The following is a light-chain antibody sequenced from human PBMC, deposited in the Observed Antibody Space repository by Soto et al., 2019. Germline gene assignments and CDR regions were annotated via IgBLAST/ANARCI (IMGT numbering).Light chain of an antibody. J-gene: IGKJ1*01. Sequence: EIVLTQSPGPLSLSPGERATLSCRASQSVSSTFFAWYQQRPGQAPRLLMYGASSRATGIPERFSGSGSGTDFTLTISRLEPEDFAVYYCQQFDSSVTFGQGTKVEIK. CDR3: QQFDSSVT. V-gene: IGKV3-20*01. CDR1: QSVSSTF. CDR2: GAS.